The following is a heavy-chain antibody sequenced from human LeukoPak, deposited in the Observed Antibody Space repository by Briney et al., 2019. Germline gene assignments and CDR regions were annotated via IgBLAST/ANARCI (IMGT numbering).Heavy chain of an antibody. CDR3: ARDVGYCSGGSCHKDY. J-gene: IGHJ4*02. CDR1: GYTFTSYG. V-gene: IGHV1-18*01. Sequence: ASVKVSCKASGYTFTSYGISWVRQAPGQGLEWMGWISAYNGNTNYAQKLQGRVTMTTDTSTSTAYMELRSLRSDDTAVYYCARDVGYCSGGSCHKDYWGQGTLVTVSS. D-gene: IGHD2-15*01. CDR2: ISAYNGNT.